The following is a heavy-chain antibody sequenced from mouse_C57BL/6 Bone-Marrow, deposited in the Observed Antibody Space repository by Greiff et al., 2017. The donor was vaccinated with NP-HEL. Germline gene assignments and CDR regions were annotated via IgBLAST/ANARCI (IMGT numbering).Heavy chain of an antibody. J-gene: IGHJ4*01. Sequence: QVQLQQSGPGLVQPSQSLSITCTVSGFSLTSYGVHWVRQSPGKGLEWLGVIWSGGSTDYNAALISRLSLSKVNSKSQIFFKMNSLQADAAAIYYCAREGQLYSAMDYWGQGTSVTVSS. CDR2: IWSGGST. V-gene: IGHV2-2*01. CDR1: GFSLTSYG. CDR3: AREGQLYSAMDY. D-gene: IGHD3-3*01.